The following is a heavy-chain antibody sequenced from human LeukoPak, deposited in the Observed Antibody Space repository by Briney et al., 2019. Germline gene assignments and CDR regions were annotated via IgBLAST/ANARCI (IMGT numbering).Heavy chain of an antibody. Sequence: ASVKVSCKASGYTFNSDDINWVRQATGQGLEWMGWMNPNSGNKGYAQKFQGRVTMTRNTSISTAYMELSSLRSEDTAVYYCARTSSRVAAAGKRAFGYWGQGTLVTVSS. CDR3: ARTSSRVAAAGKRAFGY. CDR1: GYTFNSDD. J-gene: IGHJ4*02. V-gene: IGHV1-8*01. CDR2: MNPNSGNK. D-gene: IGHD6-13*01.